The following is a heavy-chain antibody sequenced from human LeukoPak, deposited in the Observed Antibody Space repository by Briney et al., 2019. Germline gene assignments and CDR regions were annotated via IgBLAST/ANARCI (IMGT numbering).Heavy chain of an antibody. J-gene: IGHJ6*02. CDR3: ARDRGYAMDV. Sequence: PGGSLRLSCAASGLSISDNYMSWVRQAPGKGLEWVSIIHSGGDIYYADSVKGRFTISRDNSKNTLYLQMNSLRAEDTAVYYCARDRGYAMDVWGQGTTVTLSS. CDR1: GLSISDNY. CDR2: IHSGGDI. D-gene: IGHD5-18*01. V-gene: IGHV3-53*01.